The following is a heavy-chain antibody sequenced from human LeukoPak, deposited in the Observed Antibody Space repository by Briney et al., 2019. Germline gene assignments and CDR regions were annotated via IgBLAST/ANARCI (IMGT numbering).Heavy chain of an antibody. CDR1: GFAFSSLA. Sequence: GTSLRLSCAVSGFAFSSLAMHWVRRAPGKGLEWVSSINGTSRETWYADSVEGRFTISRDNSRNTLYLQMNSLRADDTAIYYCAKDYGPDIVGTIGGYWGQGTLVTVSS. J-gene: IGHJ4*02. CDR3: AKDYGPDIVGTIGGY. V-gene: IGHV3-23*01. D-gene: IGHD5-12*01. CDR2: INGTSRET.